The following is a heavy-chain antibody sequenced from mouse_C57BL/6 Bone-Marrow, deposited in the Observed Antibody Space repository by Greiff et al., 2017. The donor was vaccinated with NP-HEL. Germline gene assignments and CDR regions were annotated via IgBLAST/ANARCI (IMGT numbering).Heavy chain of an antibody. CDR2: INSDGGST. V-gene: IGHV5-2*01. CDR1: EYEFPSHD. CDR3: ARHSNYEGDYAMDY. Sequence: EVMLVESGGGLVQPGESLKLSCESNEYEFPSHDMSWVRKTPEKRLELVAAINSDGGSTYYPDTMERRFIISRDNTKKTLYLQMSSLRSEDTALYYWARHSNYEGDYAMDYWGQGTSVTVSS. J-gene: IGHJ4*01. D-gene: IGHD2-5*01.